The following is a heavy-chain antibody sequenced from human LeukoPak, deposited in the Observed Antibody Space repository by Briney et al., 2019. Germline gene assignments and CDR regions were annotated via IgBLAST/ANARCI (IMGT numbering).Heavy chain of an antibody. Sequence: ASVKVSCKASGYTFTSYGISWVRQAPGQGLEWMGWIGAYNGNTNYAQKLQGRVTMATDTSTSTAYMELRSLRSDDTAVYYCARMTVPAAPLDYWGQGTLVTVSS. J-gene: IGHJ4*02. CDR2: IGAYNGNT. D-gene: IGHD2-2*01. CDR3: ARMTVPAAPLDY. CDR1: GYTFTSYG. V-gene: IGHV1-18*01.